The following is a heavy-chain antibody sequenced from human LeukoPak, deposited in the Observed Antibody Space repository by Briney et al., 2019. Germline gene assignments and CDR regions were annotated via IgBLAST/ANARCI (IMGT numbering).Heavy chain of an antibody. D-gene: IGHD5-18*01. CDR2: INPSGGST. V-gene: IGHV1-46*01. CDR1: GYTFSSYC. CDR3: ARAFGVYSYGSLNDYRYWLDP. Sequence: ASVKVSCKASGYTFSSYCMHWVRQAPGQGLEWMGIINPSGGSTSYAQKFQGRVTMTRDTSTSTVYMELNSLRSEETAVYYCARAFGVYSYGSLNDYRYWLDPWGQGTTVTVSS. J-gene: IGHJ6*02.